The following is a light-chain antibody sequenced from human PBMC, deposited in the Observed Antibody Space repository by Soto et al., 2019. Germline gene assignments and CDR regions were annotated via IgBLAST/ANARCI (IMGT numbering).Light chain of an antibody. CDR2: GAS. CDR3: QQYGGSPRT. Sequence: EIVLTQSPGTLSLSPGERATLSCRASQSVNSIYLAWYQQKPGQAPRLLIYGASSRATGIPDRFSGSGSGTDFTLTISRLEPEDFALYYCQQYGGSPRTFGQRSKADIK. J-gene: IGKJ1*01. V-gene: IGKV3-20*01. CDR1: QSVNSIY.